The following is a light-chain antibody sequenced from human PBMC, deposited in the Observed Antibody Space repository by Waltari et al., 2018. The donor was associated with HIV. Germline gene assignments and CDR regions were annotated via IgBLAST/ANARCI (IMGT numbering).Light chain of an antibody. CDR3: LLYHDDSRPGV. V-gene: IGLV7-43*01. CDR2: APT. Sequence: QTVVTQEPSLTVSPGGTVTLTCGSSSGAVTSVNYANWFQQKPGQAPRALVYAPTNKHSWTPARFSGSILGDKAALTLSGVLPEDEADYYCLLYHDDSRPGVFGGGTHLTVL. J-gene: IGLJ3*02. CDR1: SGAVTSVNY.